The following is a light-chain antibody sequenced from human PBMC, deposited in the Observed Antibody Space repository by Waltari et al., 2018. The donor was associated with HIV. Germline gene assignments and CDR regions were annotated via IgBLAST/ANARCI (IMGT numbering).Light chain of an antibody. CDR3: AAWDASLNNWV. V-gene: IGLV1-44*01. Sequence: QSVLTQPPSASGTPGQRVTISCSGSRSNIGSNAVNWYQHFPGKAPRLLIHTTNQRPSGVPDRFSGSNSGTSASLAISGLQSEDEADYYCAAWDASLNNWVFGGGTKLTVL. CDR1: RSNIGSNA. J-gene: IGLJ3*02. CDR2: TTN.